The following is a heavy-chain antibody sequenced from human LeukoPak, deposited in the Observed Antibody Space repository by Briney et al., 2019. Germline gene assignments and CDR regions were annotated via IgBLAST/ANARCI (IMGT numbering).Heavy chain of an antibody. V-gene: IGHV3-48*03. CDR3: ARYGDYFVIDY. CDR2: ISSSGSTI. D-gene: IGHD4-17*01. CDR1: GFTFSSYE. J-gene: IGHJ4*02. Sequence: GGSLGLSCAASGFTFSSYEMNWVRQAPGKGLEWVSYISSSGSTIYYADSVKGRFTISRDNSKNTLYLQMNSLRAEDTAVYYCARYGDYFVIDYWGQGTLVTVSS.